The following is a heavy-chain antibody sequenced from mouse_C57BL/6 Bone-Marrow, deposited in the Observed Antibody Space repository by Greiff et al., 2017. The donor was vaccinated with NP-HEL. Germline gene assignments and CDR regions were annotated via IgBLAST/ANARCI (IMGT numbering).Heavy chain of an antibody. D-gene: IGHD2-1*01. CDR3: ARHDYGNRANYYAMDY. CDR1: GYTFTEYT. Sequence: QVHVKQSGAELVKPGASVKLSCKASGYTFTEYTIHWVKQRSGQGLEWIGWFYPGSGSIKYNEKFKDKATLTADKSSSTVYMELSRLTSEDSAVYFCARHDYGNRANYYAMDYWGQGTSVTVSS. J-gene: IGHJ4*01. CDR2: FYPGSGSI. V-gene: IGHV1-62-2*01.